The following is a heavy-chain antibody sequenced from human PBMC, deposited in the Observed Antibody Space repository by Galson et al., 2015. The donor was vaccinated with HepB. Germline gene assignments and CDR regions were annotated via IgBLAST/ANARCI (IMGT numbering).Heavy chain of an antibody. Sequence: SLRLSCAASGFTFSSYSMNWVRQAPGKGLEWVSSISSSSSYIYYADSVKGRFTISRDNAKNSLYLQMNSLRAEDTAVYYCARDLYDSSGYPDAFDIWGQGTMVTVSS. CDR2: ISSSSSYI. CDR3: ARDLYDSSGYPDAFDI. J-gene: IGHJ3*02. CDR1: GFTFSSYS. D-gene: IGHD3-22*01. V-gene: IGHV3-21*04.